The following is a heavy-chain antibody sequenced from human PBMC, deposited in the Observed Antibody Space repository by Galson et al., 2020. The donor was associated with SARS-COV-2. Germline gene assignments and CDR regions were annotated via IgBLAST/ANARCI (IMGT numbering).Heavy chain of an antibody. CDR1: GFTLRDNG. Sequence: TGGSLRLSCATSGFTLRDNGMSWVRQAPGKGLEWVSASRGNGGTTHYADSVKGRFTVSRDNSKDTLYLQMNSLRGDDTAVYYCATLSWSRMVRGWGQGTLVTVSS. CDR3: ATLSWSRMVRG. V-gene: IGHV3-23*01. D-gene: IGHD2-15*01. J-gene: IGHJ4*02. CDR2: SRGNGGTT.